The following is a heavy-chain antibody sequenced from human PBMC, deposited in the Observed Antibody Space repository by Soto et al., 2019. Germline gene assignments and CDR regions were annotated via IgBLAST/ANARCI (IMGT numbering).Heavy chain of an antibody. CDR1: GYTFTSYA. D-gene: IGHD3-22*01. J-gene: IGHJ4*02. Sequence: QVQLVQSGAGVKKPGASVKVSCKASGYTFTSYAIHWVRQAPGQRLEWMGWINAGNGNTKYSQKFQGRVTISRDTSASTAYMELSSLRSEDTAVYYCARGDYYDIHDYWGQGTLVTVSS. CDR3: ARGDYYDIHDY. CDR2: INAGNGNT. V-gene: IGHV1-3*01.